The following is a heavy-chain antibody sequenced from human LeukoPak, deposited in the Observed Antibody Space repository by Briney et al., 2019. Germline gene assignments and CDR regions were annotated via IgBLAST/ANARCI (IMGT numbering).Heavy chain of an antibody. CDR2: FYASGTT. CDR3: ARSALSGFDI. V-gene: IGHV4-4*07. J-gene: IGHJ3*02. Sequence: PSETLSLTCIMSGGSINNYYWSWIRQPAGKGPEWIGRFYASGTTYYNPALNSRAAVSLDMSKNHFSLKLTSVTAADTAVYYCARSALSGFDIWGQGTMVTVSS. CDR1: GGSINNYY. D-gene: IGHD3-9*01.